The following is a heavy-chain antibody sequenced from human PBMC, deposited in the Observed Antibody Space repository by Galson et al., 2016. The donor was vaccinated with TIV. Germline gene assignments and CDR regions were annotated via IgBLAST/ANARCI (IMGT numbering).Heavy chain of an antibody. CDR3: ARDRRHCGNECFLYYYYGMDV. J-gene: IGHJ6*02. Sequence: SLRLSCAASAFSVNGNYMSWVRQAPGKGLEWVSIISSGGSTNYADSVKGRLPLGKDDSKNILYLQMNNLRVEDTAVYFCARDRRHCGNECFLYYYYGMDVWGQGTTVTVSS. D-gene: IGHD2-21*01. CDR2: ISSGGST. V-gene: IGHV3-66*02. CDR1: AFSVNGNY.